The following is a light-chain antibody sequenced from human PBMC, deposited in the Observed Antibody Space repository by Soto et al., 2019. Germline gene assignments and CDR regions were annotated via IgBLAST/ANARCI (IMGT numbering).Light chain of an antibody. J-gene: IGLJ1*01. CDR3: SSYTSSSTLV. Sequence: QSALTQPASVSGSPGQSITISCTGTSSDVGGYNYVSWYQQHPGKAPKLMIYEVSHRPSGVSNRFPGSKSGNTASLTISGLQAEDEADYYCSSYTSSSTLVFGTGTKLTVL. CDR2: EVS. V-gene: IGLV2-14*01. CDR1: SSDVGGYNY.